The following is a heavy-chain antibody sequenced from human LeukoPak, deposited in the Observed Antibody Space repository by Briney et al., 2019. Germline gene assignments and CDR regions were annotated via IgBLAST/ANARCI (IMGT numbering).Heavy chain of an antibody. CDR1: GYTFTSYG. CDR2: ISAYNGNT. V-gene: IGHV1-18*01. D-gene: IGHD3-9*01. CDR3: ARGPLRYFDWLSKDGTYFDY. Sequence: GASVKVSCKASGYTFTSYGISWVRQAPGQGLEWMGWISAYNGNTNYAQKLQGRVTMTTDTSTSTAYKELRSLRSDDTAVYYCARGPLRYFDWLSKDGTYFDYWGQGTLVTVSS. J-gene: IGHJ4*02.